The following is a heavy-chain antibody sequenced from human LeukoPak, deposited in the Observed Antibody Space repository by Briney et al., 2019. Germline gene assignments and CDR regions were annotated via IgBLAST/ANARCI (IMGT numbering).Heavy chain of an antibody. CDR2: IYSGGST. D-gene: IGHD2-21*02. CDR3: AKAATVCGGDCHPGY. V-gene: IGHV3-53*01. J-gene: IGHJ4*02. Sequence: GESLRLSCAASGFTVSSNYMSWVRQAPGKGLEWVSLIYSGGSTYYADSVKGRFTISRDNSKNTLYLQMNSLRAEDTAVYYCAKAATVCGGDCHPGYWGQGTLVTVSS. CDR1: GFTVSSNY.